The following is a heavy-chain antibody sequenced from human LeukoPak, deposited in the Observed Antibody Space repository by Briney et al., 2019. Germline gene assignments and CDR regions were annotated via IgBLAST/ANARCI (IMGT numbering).Heavy chain of an antibody. CDR1: EYTFTGYY. Sequence: PLASVKVSCKASEYTFTGYYMHWVRQAPGQGLEWMGRINPNSGDTNYAQKFQGRVTMTRDTSISTAYMELSRLRSDDTAVYYCARGGPPRMDTVVVVTAFVFDYWGQGTLVTVSS. J-gene: IGHJ4*02. D-gene: IGHD2-15*01. CDR3: ARGGPPRMDTVVVVTAFVFDY. CDR2: INPNSGDT. V-gene: IGHV1-2*06.